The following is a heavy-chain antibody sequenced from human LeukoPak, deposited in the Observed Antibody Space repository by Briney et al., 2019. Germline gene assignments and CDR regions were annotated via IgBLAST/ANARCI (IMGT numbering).Heavy chain of an antibody. CDR2: INPNSGGT. J-gene: IGHJ5*02. Sequence: GASVKVSCKASGYTFTGYYMHWARQAPGQGLEWMGWINPNSGGTNYAQKFQGRVTMTRDTSISTAYMELSRLRSDDTAVYYCARVYYGSGSYYSSWFDPWGQGTLVTVSS. CDR3: ARVYYGSGSYYSSWFDP. V-gene: IGHV1-2*02. D-gene: IGHD3-10*01. CDR1: GYTFTGYY.